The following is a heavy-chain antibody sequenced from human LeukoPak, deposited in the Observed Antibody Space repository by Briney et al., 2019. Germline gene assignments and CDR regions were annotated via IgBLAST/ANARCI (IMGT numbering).Heavy chain of an antibody. CDR2: INPNNGDT. D-gene: IGHD3-10*01. CDR3: ARGDSYYGNWFDP. Sequence: ASVNVSCKSSGYTFTPYYINWVRQAPGQGLEWMGWINPNNGDTNYAQKFQGRVTMARDSSTDTAYMELSGLRYDDTAMYFCARGDSYYGNWFDPWGQGKQVTVSS. V-gene: IGHV1-2*02. J-gene: IGHJ5*02. CDR1: GYTFTPYY.